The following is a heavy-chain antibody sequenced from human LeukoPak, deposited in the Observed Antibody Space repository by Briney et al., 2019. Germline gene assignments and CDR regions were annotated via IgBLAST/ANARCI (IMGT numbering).Heavy chain of an antibody. CDR1: GGSFSGYY. CDR3: ARVTIYPYYYYGMDV. V-gene: IGHV4-34*01. Sequence: SETLSLTCAVYGGSFSGYYWSWIRQPPGKGLEWIGEINHSGSTNYNPSLKSRVTISVDTSKNQFSLKLSSVTAADTAVYYCARVTIYPYYYYGMDVWGQGTTVTVSS. CDR2: INHSGST. J-gene: IGHJ6*02. D-gene: IGHD3-9*01.